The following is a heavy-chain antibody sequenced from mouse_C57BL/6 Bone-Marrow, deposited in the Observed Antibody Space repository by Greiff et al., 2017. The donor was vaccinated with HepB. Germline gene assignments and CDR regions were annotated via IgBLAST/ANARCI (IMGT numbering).Heavy chain of an antibody. Sequence: QVQLQQSGAELARPGASVKLSCKASGYTFTSYGISWVKQRTGQGLEWIGEIYPRSGNTYYNEKFKGKATLTADKSSSTAYMELRSLTSEDSAVYFCARSYYYGSSYVAWFAYWGQGTLVTVSA. J-gene: IGHJ3*01. V-gene: IGHV1-81*01. CDR1: GYTFTSYG. D-gene: IGHD1-1*01. CDR2: IYPRSGNT. CDR3: ARSYYYGSSYVAWFAY.